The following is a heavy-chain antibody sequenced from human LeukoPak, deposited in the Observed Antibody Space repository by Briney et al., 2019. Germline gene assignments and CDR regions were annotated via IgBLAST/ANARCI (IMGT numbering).Heavy chain of an antibody. Sequence: AESLRLSCAASGFTFSSYSMHWVRQAPGKGLEWVAVISYDGSNKYYADSVKGRFTISRDNSKTTLYLKMNSLRAEDTAVYYCARAADQIAAAGNAIDYWGQGTLVTVSS. CDR1: GFTFSSYS. CDR3: ARAADQIAAAGNAIDY. V-gene: IGHV3-30*01. CDR2: ISYDGSNK. J-gene: IGHJ4*02. D-gene: IGHD6-13*01.